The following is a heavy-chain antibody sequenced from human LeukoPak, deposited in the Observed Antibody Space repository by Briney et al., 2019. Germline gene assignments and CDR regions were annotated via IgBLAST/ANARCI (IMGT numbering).Heavy chain of an antibody. CDR1: GYTITGYY. J-gene: IGHJ5*02. D-gene: IGHD3-10*01. Sequence: ASVKVSCKASGYTITGYYMHWVRQAPGQGLEWMGWLNPNSGGTNYAQKFQGRVTITADKSTSTAYMELSSLRSEDTAVYYCVQPYYGSGSPHNWFDPWGQGTLVTVSS. CDR2: LNPNSGGT. CDR3: VQPYYGSGSPHNWFDP. V-gene: IGHV1-2*02.